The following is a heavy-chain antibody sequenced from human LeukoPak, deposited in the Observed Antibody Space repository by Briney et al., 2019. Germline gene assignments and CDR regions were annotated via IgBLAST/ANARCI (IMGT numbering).Heavy chain of an antibody. V-gene: IGHV3-7*01. Sequence: GGSLRLSCAASGFTFSSYWMSWVRQAPGKGLEWVANIKQDGSEKYYVDSVKGRFTISRDNAKNSLYLRMNSLRAEDTAVYYCARYNTIFGVVSPLDYWGQGTLVTVSS. J-gene: IGHJ4*02. CDR2: IKQDGSEK. D-gene: IGHD3-3*01. CDR1: GFTFSSYW. CDR3: ARYNTIFGVVSPLDY.